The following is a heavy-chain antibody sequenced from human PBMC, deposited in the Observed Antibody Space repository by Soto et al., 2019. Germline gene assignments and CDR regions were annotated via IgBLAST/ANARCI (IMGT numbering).Heavy chain of an antibody. V-gene: IGHV5-51*01. CDR3: AASIFYYGMDV. CDR2: IYPGDSDT. CDR1: GYTFTNYW. Sequence: GESLKISCKGSGYTFTNYWVGWVRQMPGKGLEWMGIIYPGDSDTKYNPSFQGQVTISADKSITTTYLQWSSLKASDTAIYYCAASIFYYGMDVWGQGTTVTVSS. J-gene: IGHJ6*02.